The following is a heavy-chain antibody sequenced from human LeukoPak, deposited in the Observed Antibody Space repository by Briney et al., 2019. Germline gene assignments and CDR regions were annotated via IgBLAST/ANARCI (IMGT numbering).Heavy chain of an antibody. V-gene: IGHV3-30*02. CDR2: IRYDGSNK. J-gene: IGHJ4*02. Sequence: PGGSLTLSCAASGFTFSSYGMHWVRQAPGKGLEWVAFIRYDGSNKYYADSVKGRFTISRDNSQNTQYLQMNSLRAEDTAVYYCAKDRRRYYYGSGSPYYFDYWGQGTPVTVSS. CDR1: GFTFSSYG. CDR3: AKDRRRYYYGSGSPYYFDY. D-gene: IGHD3-10*01.